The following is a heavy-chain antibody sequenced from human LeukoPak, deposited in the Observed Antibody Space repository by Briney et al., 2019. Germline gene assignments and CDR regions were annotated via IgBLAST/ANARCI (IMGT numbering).Heavy chain of an antibody. D-gene: IGHD2/OR15-2a*01. CDR2: IYYDGSNK. J-gene: IGHJ4*02. CDR1: GFAFSSYG. Sequence: GGSLRLSCAASGFAFSSYGMHWVRQAPGKGLEWVALIYYDGSNKYYAGSVKGRFTISRDNSKNTLYLQMDSLRAEDTAVYYCAREIGYFDYWGQGTLVTVSS. V-gene: IGHV3-33*01. CDR3: AREIGYFDY.